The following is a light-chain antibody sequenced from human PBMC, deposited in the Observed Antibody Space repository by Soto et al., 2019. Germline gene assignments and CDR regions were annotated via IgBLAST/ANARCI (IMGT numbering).Light chain of an antibody. Sequence: EVVMTQSPATVSVSPGEGVTLSCRASQTISNDLAWYQQKPGQAPRLLIYGASTGATGVPARFSGGGSGTEFPLTLSSLQSEDFAFYYCQQNNKWPPVTFGGGTKVEIK. CDR3: QQNNKWPPVT. V-gene: IGKV3-15*01. CDR1: QTISND. J-gene: IGKJ4*01. CDR2: GAS.